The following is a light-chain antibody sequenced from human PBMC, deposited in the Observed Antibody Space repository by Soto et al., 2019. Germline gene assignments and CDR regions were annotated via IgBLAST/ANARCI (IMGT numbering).Light chain of an antibody. J-gene: IGKJ4*01. V-gene: IGKV1-12*02. CDR1: QGITNW. CDR2: GAS. CDR3: QQANSFFSLT. Sequence: DIQMIQSPSSVSASIGDRVTITCRASQGITNWLAWYQQKPGKAPKLLIYGASNLQSGVPSRFSGGGFGTDFTLTISSLQPEDFATYYCQQANSFFSLTFGGGTKVEIK.